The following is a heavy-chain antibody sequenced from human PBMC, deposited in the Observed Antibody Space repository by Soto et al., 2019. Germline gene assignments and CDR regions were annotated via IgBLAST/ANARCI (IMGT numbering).Heavy chain of an antibody. D-gene: IGHD7-27*01. CDR1: GGTFSSYA. CDR3: ASGDSITLPFDY. CDR2: IIPIFGTA. V-gene: IGHV1-69*13. Sequence: SVKVSCKASGGTFSSYAISWVRQAPGQGLEWMGGIIPIFGTANYAQKFQGRVTITADESTSTAYMELSSLRSEDTAVYYCASGDSITLPFDYWGQGTLVTVSS. J-gene: IGHJ4*02.